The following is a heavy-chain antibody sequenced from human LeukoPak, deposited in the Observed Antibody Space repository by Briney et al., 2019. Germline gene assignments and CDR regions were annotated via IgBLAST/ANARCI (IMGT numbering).Heavy chain of an antibody. CDR3: ARELGHYGLDS. V-gene: IGHV3-23*01. CDR1: GYSFSSYA. CDR2: ISSGGDYI. D-gene: IGHD3-10*01. Sequence: GGPVSLLCVAWGYSFSSYAMTWLRQAPGKGVEWGSAISSGGDYIYYGDSVNGRFTTSRDNSKRTLYLQMSNLRAEHTAVYYCARELGHYGLDSWGQGTLVTVSS. J-gene: IGHJ4*02.